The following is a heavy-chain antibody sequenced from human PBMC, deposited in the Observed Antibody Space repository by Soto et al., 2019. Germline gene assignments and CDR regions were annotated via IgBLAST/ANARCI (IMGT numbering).Heavy chain of an antibody. CDR3: ASYDFWSGYSLAY. J-gene: IGHJ4*02. V-gene: IGHV4-39*01. CDR1: GGSISSSSYY. CDR2: IYYSGST. D-gene: IGHD3-3*01. Sequence: SETLSLTCTVSGGSISSSSYYWGWIRQPPGKGLEWIGSIYYSGSTYYNPSLKSRVTISVDTSKNQFSLKLSSVTAADTAVYYCASYDFWSGYSLAYWGQGTLVTVSS.